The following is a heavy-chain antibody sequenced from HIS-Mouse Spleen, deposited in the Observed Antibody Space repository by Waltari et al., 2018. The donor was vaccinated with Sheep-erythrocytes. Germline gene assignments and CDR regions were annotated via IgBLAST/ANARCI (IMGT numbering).Heavy chain of an antibody. Sequence: QLQLQESGPGLVKPSEPLSLTCTVPGGSISSSSYYWGWIRQPPGKGLEWIGSIYYSGSTYYNPSLKSRVTISVDTSKNQFSLKLSSVTAADTAVYYCARLYYYDSSGYYFDYWGQGTLVTVSS. CDR3: ARLYYYDSSGYYFDY. CDR1: GGSISSSSYY. D-gene: IGHD3-22*01. CDR2: IYYSGST. J-gene: IGHJ4*02. V-gene: IGHV4-39*01.